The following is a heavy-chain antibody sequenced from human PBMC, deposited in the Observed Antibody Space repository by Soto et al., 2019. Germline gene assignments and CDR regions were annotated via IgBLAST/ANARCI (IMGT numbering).Heavy chain of an antibody. V-gene: IGHV3-74*01. J-gene: IGHJ5*02. CDR2: INSDGSST. Sequence: GGSLRLSCAASGFTFSSYWMHWVLQAPGKGLVWVSRINSDGSSTSYADSVKGRFTISRDNAKNTLYLQMNSLRAEDTAVYYCARLLNAYYYDSSGYYYPWGQGTLVTVSS. CDR3: ARLLNAYYYDSSGYYYP. D-gene: IGHD3-22*01. CDR1: GFTFSSYW.